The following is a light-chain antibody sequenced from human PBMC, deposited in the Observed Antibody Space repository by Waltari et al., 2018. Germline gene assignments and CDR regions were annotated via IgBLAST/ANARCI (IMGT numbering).Light chain of an antibody. V-gene: IGKV1-27*01. Sequence: DIQMTQSPSSLSASVGDRVTITCRASQGISNYLAWYQQKPGQVSKLLIYDPSTLQAGVPSRFSGSGSGTDFTLTISSLQPEDFAVYFCQQYGTSHWTFGQGTRVEFK. CDR1: QGISNY. CDR2: DPS. J-gene: IGKJ1*01. CDR3: QQYGTSHWT.